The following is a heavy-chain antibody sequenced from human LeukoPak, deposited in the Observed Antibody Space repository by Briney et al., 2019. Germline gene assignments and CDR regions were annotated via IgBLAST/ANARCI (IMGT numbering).Heavy chain of an antibody. Sequence: ASVKASCRASGYTFTGHYLHWVRQAPGQGPEWMGWINPYSGGTKFAQKFQGRVAMTRDTSISAAYMELTGLTSDDTAVYYCVRGWGDGYRPDYWGQGTLVTVSS. J-gene: IGHJ4*02. V-gene: IGHV1-2*02. CDR2: INPYSGGT. CDR1: GYTFTGHY. CDR3: VRGWGDGYRPDY. D-gene: IGHD5-24*01.